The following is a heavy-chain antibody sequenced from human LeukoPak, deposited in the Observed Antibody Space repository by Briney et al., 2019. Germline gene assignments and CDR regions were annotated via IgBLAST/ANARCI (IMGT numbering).Heavy chain of an antibody. J-gene: IGHJ4*02. CDR3: ATVSDSSRWYYFDY. CDR1: GFTFSSYA. V-gene: IGHV3-23*01. D-gene: IGHD3-22*01. CDR2: ISRSDAST. Sequence: PGGSLRLSCVASGFTFSSYAMSWVRQAPGKGLEWVSAISRSDASTYYADSVRGRFTISRDNSKNTLYLQMNSLRAEDTAVYYCATVSDSSRWYYFDYWGQGTLVTVSS.